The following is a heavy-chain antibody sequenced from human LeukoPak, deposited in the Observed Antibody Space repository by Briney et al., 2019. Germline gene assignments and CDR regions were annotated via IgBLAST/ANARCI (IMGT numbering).Heavy chain of an antibody. Sequence: GGSLRLSCAASGFTFSSYAMHWVRQAPGKGLEYVSAISSNGGSTYYANSVKGRFTISRDNSKNTLYLQMNSLRAEDTALYYCAKGLTTDRGYLRYFDVWGKGTTVTVSS. CDR2: ISSNGGST. CDR3: AKGLTTDRGYLRYFDV. J-gene: IGHJ6*03. D-gene: IGHD4-11*01. V-gene: IGHV3-64*01. CDR1: GFTFSSYA.